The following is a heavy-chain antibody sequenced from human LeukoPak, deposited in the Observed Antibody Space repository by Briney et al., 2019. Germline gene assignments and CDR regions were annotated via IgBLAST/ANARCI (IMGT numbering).Heavy chain of an antibody. V-gene: IGHV1-46*01. D-gene: IGHD2-2*01. CDR2: INPSGGST. Sequence: ASVKVSCKASGYTFTSYYMHWVRQAPGQGLEWMGIINPSGGSTSYAQKFQGRVTMTRDTSTSTVYTELSSLRSEDTAVYYCARLRVVPAAIFFFDYWGQGTLVTVSS. CDR1: GYTFTSYY. J-gene: IGHJ4*02. CDR3: ARLRVVPAAIFFFDY.